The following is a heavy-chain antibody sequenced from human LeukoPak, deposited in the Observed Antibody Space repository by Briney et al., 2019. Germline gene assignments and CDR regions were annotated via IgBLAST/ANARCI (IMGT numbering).Heavy chain of an antibody. V-gene: IGHV1-2*02. D-gene: IGHD2-2*01. Sequence: GASVKVSCKASGYTFTGYYMHWVRQAPGQGLEWMGWINPNSGGTNYAQKFQGRVTMTRDTSISTAYMELSRLRSDDTAVYYCASLSPPFVVPAAISEDWFDPWGQGTQVTVSS. J-gene: IGHJ5*02. CDR1: GYTFTGYY. CDR3: ASLSPPFVVPAAISEDWFDP. CDR2: INPNSGGT.